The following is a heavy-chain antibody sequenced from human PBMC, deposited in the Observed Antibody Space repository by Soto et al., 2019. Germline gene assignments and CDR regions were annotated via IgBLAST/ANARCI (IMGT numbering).Heavy chain of an antibody. J-gene: IGHJ4*02. CDR3: ARGGLYYDFWSGYYPFDY. Sequence: PSETLSLTCNVSGGAIDSGGYYWCWIRQLPGKGLEWIGYIYYSGSTYYNPSLKSRVTISVDTSKNQFSLKLSSVTAADTAVYYCARGGLYYDFWSGYYPFDYWGQGTLVTVSS. V-gene: IGHV4-31*03. D-gene: IGHD3-3*01. CDR2: IYYSGST. CDR1: GGAIDSGGYY.